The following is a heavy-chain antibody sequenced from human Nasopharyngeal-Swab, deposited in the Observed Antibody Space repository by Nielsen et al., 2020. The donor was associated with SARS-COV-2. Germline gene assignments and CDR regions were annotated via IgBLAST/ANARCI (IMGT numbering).Heavy chain of an antibody. Sequence: ASVKVSCKASGYTFTSYGISWVRQAPGQGLEWMGWISAYNGNTNYAQKLQGRVTMTTDTSTSTAYMELRSLRSDDTAVYYCAGVVRDCSGGSCASTFDYWGQGTLVTVSS. CDR1: GYTFTSYG. V-gene: IGHV1-18*01. CDR3: AGVVRDCSGGSCASTFDY. CDR2: ISAYNGNT. D-gene: IGHD2-15*01. J-gene: IGHJ4*02.